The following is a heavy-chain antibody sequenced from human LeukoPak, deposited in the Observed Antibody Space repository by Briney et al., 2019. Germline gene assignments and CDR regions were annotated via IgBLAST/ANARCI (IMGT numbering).Heavy chain of an antibody. CDR2: INPNSGGT. D-gene: IGHD3-10*01. CDR3: ARAPRGVRGFFDY. V-gene: IGHV1-2*02. CDR1: GYTFTGYY. Sequence: ASVKVSCKASGYTFTGYYMHWVRQAPGQGPEWMGWINPNSGGTNYAQKFQGRVTMTRDTSISTAYMELSRLRSDDTAVYYCARAPRGVRGFFDYWGQGTLVTVSS. J-gene: IGHJ4*02.